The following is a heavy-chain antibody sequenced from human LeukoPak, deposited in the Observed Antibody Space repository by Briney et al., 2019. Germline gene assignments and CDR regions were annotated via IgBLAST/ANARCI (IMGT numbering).Heavy chain of an antibody. CDR2: ISAYNGNT. D-gene: IGHD2-15*01. J-gene: IGHJ4*02. CDR3: AREGHYCSGGSCYRLLNFDY. Sequence: ASVKVSCKASGYTFTSYGISWVRQAPGQGLEWMGWISAYNGNTNYADKLQGRVTITTDTSTSTAYMELRSLRSDDTAVYYCAREGHYCSGGSCYRLLNFDYWGQGTLVTVSS. CDR1: GYTFTSYG. V-gene: IGHV1-18*01.